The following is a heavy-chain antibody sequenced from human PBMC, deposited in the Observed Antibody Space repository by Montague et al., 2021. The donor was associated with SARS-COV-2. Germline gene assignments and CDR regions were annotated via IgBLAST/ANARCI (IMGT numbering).Heavy chain of an antibody. CDR2: IHHGGST. J-gene: IGHJ6*03. V-gene: IGHV4-34*01. CDR3: ARVGDGVVPSPILGVGPYYSYYYMDV. D-gene: IGHD3-10*01. Sequence: SETLSLTCAVYGGSFSTYSWHWIRQPPGKGLEWIGEIHHGGSTNYNPSLKSRVTISVDTSKNQFSLKLTSVAAADTAVYYCARVGDGVVPSPILGVGPYYSYYYMDVWGKGTTVTVSS. CDR1: GGSFSTYS.